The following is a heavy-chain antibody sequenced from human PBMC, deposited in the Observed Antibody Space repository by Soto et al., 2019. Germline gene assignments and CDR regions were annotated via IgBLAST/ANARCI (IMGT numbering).Heavy chain of an antibody. CDR2: ISNSDYTT. Sequence: QVHLVASGGGLVKPGGSLRLSCVASGITLSDNYMTWIRQAPGKGLEWLSYISNSDYTTYYAHSVKGRFTISRDNAKNSLYLQLNGLRVEDTAVYYCASGKWSLDYWGQGILVTVSS. J-gene: IGHJ4*02. CDR3: ASGKWSLDY. V-gene: IGHV3-11*01. D-gene: IGHD2-8*01. CDR1: GITLSDNY.